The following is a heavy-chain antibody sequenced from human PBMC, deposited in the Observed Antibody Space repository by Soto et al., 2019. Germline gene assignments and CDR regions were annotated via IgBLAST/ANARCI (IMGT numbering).Heavy chain of an antibody. Sequence: GGARRLSCAASGGTFSSYWMHWVRQAPGKGLVWVSRINSDGSSTSYADSVKGRFTISRDNAKNTLYLQMNSLRAEDTAVYYCAIRASYYDSSGYFDYWGQGT. CDR1: GGTFSSYW. J-gene: IGHJ4*02. CDR3: AIRASYYDSSGYFDY. CDR2: INSDGSST. D-gene: IGHD3-22*01. V-gene: IGHV3-74*01.